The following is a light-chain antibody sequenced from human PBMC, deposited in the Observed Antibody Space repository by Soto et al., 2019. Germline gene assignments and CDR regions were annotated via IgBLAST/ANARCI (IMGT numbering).Light chain of an antibody. V-gene: IGKV1-5*03. J-gene: IGKJ1*01. CDR1: QSINNY. CDR2: KAS. CDR3: QQYNSQWT. Sequence: DIQMTQSPSTLSASVGDRVTIPCRASQSINNYLAWYQQKPGKAPKLLIYKASSLESGVPSRFSGSGSGTEFTLTISSLQPDDFATYYCQQYNSQWTFGQGTKVDIK.